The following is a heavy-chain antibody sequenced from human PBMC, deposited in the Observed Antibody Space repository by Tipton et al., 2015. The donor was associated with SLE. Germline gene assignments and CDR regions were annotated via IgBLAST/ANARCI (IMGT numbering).Heavy chain of an antibody. V-gene: IGHV4-59*08. Sequence: TLSLTCTVSGGSVNSHYWSWTRQPPGRGLEWIGYIYYTGSINYNPSLKSRVTISVDTSKNQFSLQLTSVTAADTALYYCARQEGVYWGQGTLVTVSS. D-gene: IGHD3-16*01. CDR2: IYYTGSI. CDR1: GGSVNSHY. J-gene: IGHJ4*02. CDR3: ARQEGVY.